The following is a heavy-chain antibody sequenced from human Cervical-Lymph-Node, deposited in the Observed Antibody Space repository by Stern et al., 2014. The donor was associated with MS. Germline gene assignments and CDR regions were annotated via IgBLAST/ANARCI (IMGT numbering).Heavy chain of an antibody. CDR1: GFPFSSYG. V-gene: IGHV3-21*01. J-gene: IGHJ4*02. D-gene: IGHD5-24*01. CDR2: IASTGTYV. CDR3: ARDFFGYNDY. Sequence: EVHLVESGGGLVKPGGSLRLSCAASGFPFSSYGMNWVRQAPGKGLEWVSFIASTGTYVYYADSVRARFTISRDNAKNSLFLQMDSLRVEDTAVYYCARDFFGYNDYWGQGTLVTVS.